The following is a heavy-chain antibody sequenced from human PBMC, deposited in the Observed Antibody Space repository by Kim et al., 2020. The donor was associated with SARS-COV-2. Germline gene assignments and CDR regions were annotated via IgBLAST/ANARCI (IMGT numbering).Heavy chain of an antibody. D-gene: IGHD3-9*01. V-gene: IGHV3-73*01. J-gene: IGHJ4*02. CDR1: GFTFSGSA. CDR3: TRPYYDILTGSPFDY. CDR2: IRSKANSYAT. Sequence: GGSLRLSCAASGFTFSGSAMHWVRQASGKGLEWVGRIRSKANSYATAYAASVKGRFTISRDDSKNTAYVQMNSLKTEDTAVYYCTRPYYDILTGSPFDYWGQGTLVTVSS.